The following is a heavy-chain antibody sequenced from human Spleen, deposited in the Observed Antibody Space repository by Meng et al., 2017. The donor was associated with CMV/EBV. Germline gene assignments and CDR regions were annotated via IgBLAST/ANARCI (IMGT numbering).Heavy chain of an antibody. J-gene: IGHJ5*02. V-gene: IGHV4-61*01. CDR2: IYNSGST. CDR1: GDSVSSGSYY. D-gene: IGHD4-11*01. CDR3: AREIQDSSNSDLNWFDP. Sequence: SETLSLTCTVSGDSVSSGSYYWSWIRQPLGKGLEWIGYIYNSGSTTYNPSLKSRVTISVDTSKNQFSLRLNSVTAADTAVYYCAREIQDSSNSDLNWFDPWGQGTLVTVSS.